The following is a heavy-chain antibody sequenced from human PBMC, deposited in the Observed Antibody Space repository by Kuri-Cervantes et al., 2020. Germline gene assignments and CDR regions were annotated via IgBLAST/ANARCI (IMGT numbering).Heavy chain of an antibody. CDR1: GGSISSSSYY. D-gene: IGHD6-19*01. J-gene: IGHJ6*02. V-gene: IGHV4-39*07. CDR3: ARAAGIAVAGPPYYYYYGMDV. CDR2: IYYSGST. Sequence: ESLKISCTVSGGSISSSSYYWGWIRQPPGKGLEWIGSIYYSGSTNYNPSLKSRVTISVDTSKNQFSLKLSSVTAADTAVYYCARAAGIAVAGPPYYYYYGMDVWGQGTTVTVSS.